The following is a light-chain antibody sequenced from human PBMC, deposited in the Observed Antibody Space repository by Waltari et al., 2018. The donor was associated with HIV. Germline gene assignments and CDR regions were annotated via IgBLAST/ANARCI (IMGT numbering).Light chain of an antibody. Sequence: DIQLTQSPSSLSASVGDTVTITCRASQNIGNDLGWYQQRPGKAPKRLLYDIYKLSYGVPSRFSGSGFGTQFTLTIYSLQPEDLATYYCLHYNYDPLTFGQGTKVEIK. CDR3: LHYNYDPLT. J-gene: IGKJ1*01. CDR2: DIY. V-gene: IGKV1-17*01. CDR1: QNIGND.